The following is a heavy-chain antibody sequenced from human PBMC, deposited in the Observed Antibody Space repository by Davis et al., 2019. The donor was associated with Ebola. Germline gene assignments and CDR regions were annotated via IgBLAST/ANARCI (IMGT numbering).Heavy chain of an antibody. CDR1: GFTFSRYW. CDR2: INPDGSFT. CDR3: ARSSYQPDY. V-gene: IGHV3-74*01. D-gene: IGHD2-2*01. J-gene: IGHJ4*02. Sequence: PGGSLRLSCAASGFTFSRYWMHWVRQAPGKGLVWVSRINPDGSFTDYADSVKGRFSISRDSTGNTLYLQMNGLRAEDTAVYYCARSSYQPDYWGQGTLVTVSS.